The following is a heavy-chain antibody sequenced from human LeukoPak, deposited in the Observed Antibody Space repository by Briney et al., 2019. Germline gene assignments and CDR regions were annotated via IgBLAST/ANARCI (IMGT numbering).Heavy chain of an antibody. J-gene: IGHJ4*02. CDR3: ARETLRRYYNSSGYTYYFDY. D-gene: IGHD3-22*01. V-gene: IGHV1-69*04. CDR2: IIPILGIA. Sequence: XXXXXXGTXXXXAISWVRQAPGQGLEWMGRIIPILGIANYAQKFQGRVTITADKSTSTAYMELSSLRSEDTAVYYCARETLRRYYNSSGYTYYFDYWGQGTLVTVSS. CDR1: XGTXXXXA.